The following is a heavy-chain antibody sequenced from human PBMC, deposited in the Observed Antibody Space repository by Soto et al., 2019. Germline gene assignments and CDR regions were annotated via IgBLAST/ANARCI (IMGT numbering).Heavy chain of an antibody. J-gene: IGHJ5*02. V-gene: IGHV4-38-2*01. Sequence: XETLSLTCAFSVYSISSGYYWGWIRQPPGKGLEWIGSIYHSGSTYYNPSLKSRVTISVDTSKNQFSLKLSSVTAADTAVYYCARSGPPPHGDGYNYNWFEPWGQATLVTVSS. CDR1: VYSISSGYY. CDR3: ARSGPPPHGDGYNYNWFEP. D-gene: IGHD5-12*01. CDR2: IYHSGST.